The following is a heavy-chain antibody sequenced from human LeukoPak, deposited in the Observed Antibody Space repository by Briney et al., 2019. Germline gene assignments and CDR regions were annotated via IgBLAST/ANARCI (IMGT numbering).Heavy chain of an antibody. V-gene: IGHV1-18*01. J-gene: IGHJ4*02. CDR1: GYTFSSYG. CDR2: ISGYNGKT. CDR3: ARDRAYCGGDCYSSEIDY. Sequence: GASVKVSCKASGYTFSSYGITWVRQAPGQGLEWMGWISGYNGKTNYAEKLQGRFTMTTDTSTSTAYMELRSLRSDDTAVYYCARDRAYCGGDCYSSEIDYWGQGTLVTVSS. D-gene: IGHD2-21*02.